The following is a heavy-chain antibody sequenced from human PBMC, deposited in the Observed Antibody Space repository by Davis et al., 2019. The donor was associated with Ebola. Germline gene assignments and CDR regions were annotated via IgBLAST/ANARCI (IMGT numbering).Heavy chain of an antibody. D-gene: IGHD5-18*01. CDR2: IYYSGST. J-gene: IGHJ4*02. Sequence: MPSETLSLTCTVSGGSISSYYWSWIRQPPGKGLEWIGYIYYSGSTNYNPSLKSRVTISVDTSKNQFSLKLSSVTAADTAVYYCARHSLGYSYVFDYWGQGTLVTVSS. CDR3: ARHSLGYSYVFDY. V-gene: IGHV4-59*01. CDR1: GGSISSYY.